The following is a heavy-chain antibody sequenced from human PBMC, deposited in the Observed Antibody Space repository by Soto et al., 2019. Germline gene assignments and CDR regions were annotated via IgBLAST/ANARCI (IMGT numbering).Heavy chain of an antibody. CDR2: IYPGDSDT. J-gene: IGHJ3*02. D-gene: IGHD1-26*01. V-gene: IGHV5-51*01. CDR1: GYSFTSYW. Sequence: GESLKISCKGSGYSFTSYWIGWVRQMPGKGLEWMGIIYPGDSDTRYSPSFQGQVTISADKSISTAYLQWSSLKASDTAMYYCARTNSGSYYVNPAFDIWGQGTMVTVSS. CDR3: ARTNSGSYYVNPAFDI.